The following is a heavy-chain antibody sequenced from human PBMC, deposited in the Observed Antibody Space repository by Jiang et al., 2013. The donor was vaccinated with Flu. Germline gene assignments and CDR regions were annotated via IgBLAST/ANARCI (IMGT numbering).Heavy chain of an antibody. Sequence: LLKPSETLSLMCTVSGDSISSSFSYWAWIRQPPGKGLEWIGSISYTGNTFYNPSLMGRVTISVDTSKNQFSLRLSSVTAADTAVYYCVSGAATIVRVDYWGQGTLVTVSS. D-gene: IGHD2-8*01. V-gene: IGHV4-39*01. J-gene: IGHJ4*02. CDR3: VSGAATIVRVDY. CDR2: ISYTGNT. CDR1: GDSISSSFSY.